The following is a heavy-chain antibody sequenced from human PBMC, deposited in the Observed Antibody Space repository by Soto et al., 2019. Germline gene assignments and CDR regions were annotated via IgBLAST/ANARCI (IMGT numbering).Heavy chain of an antibody. Sequence: GGSLRLSCAASGFTFSSYAMSWVRQAPGKGLEWVSAISGSGGSTYYADSVKGRFTISRDNSKNTLYLQMNSLRAEDTAVYYCASRPERGSSWYYFDYWGQGTLVTVSS. J-gene: IGHJ4*02. CDR2: ISGSGGST. CDR1: GFTFSSYA. V-gene: IGHV3-23*01. D-gene: IGHD6-13*01. CDR3: ASRPERGSSWYYFDY.